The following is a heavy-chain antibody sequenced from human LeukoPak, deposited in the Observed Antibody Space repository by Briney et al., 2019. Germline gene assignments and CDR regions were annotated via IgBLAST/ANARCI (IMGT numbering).Heavy chain of an antibody. J-gene: IGHJ4*02. D-gene: IGHD4-17*01. CDR3: ARAMTRVTTFDS. V-gene: IGHV3-53*01. CDR2: FYSDGST. Sequence: GGSLRLSCVASGFIFSDNYMSWVGQAPGKGLEWGSAFYSDGSTYYVDSVKGRFIISRDDSKNTVYLQMNSLRVEDTAIYYCARAMTRVTTFDSWGQGTLVTVSS. CDR1: GFIFSDNY.